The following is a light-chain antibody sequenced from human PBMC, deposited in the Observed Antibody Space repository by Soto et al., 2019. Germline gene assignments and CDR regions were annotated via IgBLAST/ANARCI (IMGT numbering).Light chain of an antibody. Sequence: EIALTQCPGTLSLSPGERDTLSCRASQSVSRTYLVWYQQKPGQAPRLLIYGASTRATGIPDRFSGSGSGTDFTLTISRLEPEDFAVYYCQQYGRSPRYTFGQGTKLEIK. CDR3: QQYGRSPRYT. V-gene: IGKV3-20*01. J-gene: IGKJ2*01. CDR2: GAS. CDR1: QSVSRTY.